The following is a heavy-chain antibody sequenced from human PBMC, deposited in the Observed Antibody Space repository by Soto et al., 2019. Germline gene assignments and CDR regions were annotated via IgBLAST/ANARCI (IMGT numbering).Heavy chain of an antibody. CDR1: GFTFSSYG. CDR3: ARDRYLNWFVP. V-gene: IGHV3-33*01. J-gene: IGHJ5*02. D-gene: IGHD1-1*01. Sequence: QVQLVESGGGVVQPGRSLRLSCAASGFTFSSYGMHWVRQAPGKGLEWVAVIWNDGRNKYYADSVKGRLTISRDNSKNPLYLQVHSLSSEDTAAYYCARDRYLNWFVPWGQGTLVTVSS. CDR2: IWNDGRNK.